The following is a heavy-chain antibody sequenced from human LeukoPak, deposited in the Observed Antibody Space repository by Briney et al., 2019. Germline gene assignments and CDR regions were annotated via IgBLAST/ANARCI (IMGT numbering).Heavy chain of an antibody. D-gene: IGHD6-13*01. Sequence: PGRSLRLSCAASGFTFSSYGMHWVRQAPGKGLEWVAVISYDGSNKYYADSVKGRFTISRDNSKNTLYLQMNSLRAEDTAVYYCAKAGIAAAGTDYWGQGTLVTVSS. CDR1: GFTFSSYG. J-gene: IGHJ4*02. CDR2: ISYDGSNK. V-gene: IGHV3-30*18. CDR3: AKAGIAAAGTDY.